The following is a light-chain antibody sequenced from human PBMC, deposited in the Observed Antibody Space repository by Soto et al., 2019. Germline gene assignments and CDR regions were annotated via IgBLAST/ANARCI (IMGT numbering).Light chain of an antibody. J-gene: IGKJ5*01. CDR1: QSVSSSY. V-gene: IGKV3D-20*02. CDR2: DAS. CDR3: QQRSNWPIT. Sequence: ENVLTQSPGPPSLSPGERATLSFRASQSVSSSYLAWYQQKPGQAPRLLIYDASNRATGIPARFSGSGSGTDFTLTISSLEPEDFAVYYCQQRSNWPITFGQGTRLEIK.